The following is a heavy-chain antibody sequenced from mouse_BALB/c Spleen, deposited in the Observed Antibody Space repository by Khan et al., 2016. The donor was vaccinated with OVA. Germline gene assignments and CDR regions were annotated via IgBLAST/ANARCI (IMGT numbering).Heavy chain of an antibody. D-gene: IGHD3-1*01. J-gene: IGHJ2*01. CDR2: INPSSGYT. CDR3: ARKSTRASY. CDR1: GYTFTSYT. V-gene: IGHV1-4*01. Sequence: QVQLKQSGAELVKPGASVKMSCKASGYTFTSYTMHWVKQRPGQGLEWIGYINPSSGYTKYNQKFKDKATLTADKSSSTAYMHLSSLTSEDSAGYYCARKSTRASYWGQGTTLTVSS.